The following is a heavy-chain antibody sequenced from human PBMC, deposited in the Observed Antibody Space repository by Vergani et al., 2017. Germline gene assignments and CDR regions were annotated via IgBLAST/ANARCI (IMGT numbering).Heavy chain of an antibody. D-gene: IGHD6-13*01. CDR3: ETGKAAYSSSWNTLYYFDY. J-gene: IGHJ4*02. Sequence: QVQLVQSGAEVKKPGASVKVSCKVSVYTLTELSMHWVRPAPGKGLEWMGCFDPEDGETSYTQKFQGRVTMTEDTSTDTAYMELSSLSSEDTAVYYCETGKAAYSSSWNTLYYFDYWGQGTLVTVSA. V-gene: IGHV1-24*01. CDR1: VYTLTELS. CDR2: FDPEDGET.